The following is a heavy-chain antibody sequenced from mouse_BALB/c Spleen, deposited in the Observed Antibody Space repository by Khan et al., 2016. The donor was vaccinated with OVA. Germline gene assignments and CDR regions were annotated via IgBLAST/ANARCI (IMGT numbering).Heavy chain of an antibody. J-gene: IGHJ3*01. Sequence: VQLQESGAELARPGASVKLSCKASGYTFTDYYINWVKQRPGQGLEWIGEISPGSGDTNYTEKFKGKSTLTADNSSSTAYMQLSSLTSEATAVYFCARRDYFGYTFAYWGQGTLVTVSA. D-gene: IGHD1-2*01. CDR3: ARRDYFGYTFAY. CDR1: GYTFTDYY. CDR2: ISPGSGDT. V-gene: IGHV1-77*01.